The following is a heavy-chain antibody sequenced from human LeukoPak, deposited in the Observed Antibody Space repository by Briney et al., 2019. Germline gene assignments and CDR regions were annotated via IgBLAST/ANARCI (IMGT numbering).Heavy chain of an antibody. CDR3: ASAWSDYYGMDV. CDR2: IRSKTNNYAT. V-gene: IGHV3-73*01. Sequence: GGSLRLSCAASGFIFSGSAVYWVRQACGKGLEWVGRIRSKTNNYATAYAASVKGRFTFSRDDLKNTAYLQMNSLETDDTAVYYCASAWSDYYGMDVWGQGTTVTVSS. J-gene: IGHJ6*02. CDR1: GFIFSGSA. D-gene: IGHD1-1*01.